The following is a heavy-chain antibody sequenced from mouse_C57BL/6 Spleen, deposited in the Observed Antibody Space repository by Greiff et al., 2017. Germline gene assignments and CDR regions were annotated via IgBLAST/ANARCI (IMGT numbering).Heavy chain of an antibody. CDR3: ARKKEELSLYWYFDV. CDR2: INPCNGYT. J-gene: IGHJ1*03. Sequence: VQLQQSGAELAKPGASVKLSCKASGYTFTSYWLHWVKQRPGQGLEWIGYINPCNGYTKYNQKFKGKATLTADTSSNTAYMQLSSLTYADSAVYYCARKKEELSLYWYFDVWGTGTTVTVAS. V-gene: IGHV1-7*01. CDR1: GYTFTSYW. D-gene: IGHD4-1*01.